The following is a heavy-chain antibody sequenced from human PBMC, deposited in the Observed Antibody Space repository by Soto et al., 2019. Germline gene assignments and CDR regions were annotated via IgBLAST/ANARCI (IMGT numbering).Heavy chain of an antibody. J-gene: IGHJ4*02. Sequence: SETLSFTCTVPGGSITDDFWTWLRQPPGKCLEWIGYIYYSGSTYYNASLKSRLTMSVDTSKNQFSLKLSSVTAADTAVYYCARAGRTYHYSGYYFDYWGQGTLVTVSS. CDR2: IYYSGST. CDR1: GGSITDDF. D-gene: IGHD2-15*01. V-gene: IGHV4-59*01. CDR3: ARAGRTYHYSGYYFDY.